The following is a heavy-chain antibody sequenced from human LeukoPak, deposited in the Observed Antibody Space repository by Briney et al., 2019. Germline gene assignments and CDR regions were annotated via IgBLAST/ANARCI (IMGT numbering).Heavy chain of an antibody. J-gene: IGHJ4*02. V-gene: IGHV3-33*01. CDR2: IWYDGSNK. CDR3: ARPRSVYSSSWYGGGVGYYFDY. Sequence: GGSLRLSCAASGFTFSSYGMHWARQAPGKGLEWVAVIWYDGSNKYYAGSVKGRFTISRDNSKNTLYLQMNSLRAEDTAVYYCARPRSVYSSSWYGGGVGYYFDYWGQGTLVTVSS. D-gene: IGHD6-13*01. CDR1: GFTFSSYG.